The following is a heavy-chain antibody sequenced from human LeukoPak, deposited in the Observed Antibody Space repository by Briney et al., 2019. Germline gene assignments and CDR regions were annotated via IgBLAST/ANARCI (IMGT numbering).Heavy chain of an antibody. D-gene: IGHD4-17*01. J-gene: IGHJ4*02. CDR3: ARDSRSRVHTASNFDY. CDR2: ISAYNGDT. CDR1: GYTFTSYG. Sequence: ASVKVSCKASGYTFTSYGISWVRQAPGQGLEWMGWISAYNGDTNYAQKLQGRVTMTTDTSTSTAYMELRSLRSDDTAVYYCARDSRSRVHTASNFDYWGQGTLVTVSS. V-gene: IGHV1-18*01.